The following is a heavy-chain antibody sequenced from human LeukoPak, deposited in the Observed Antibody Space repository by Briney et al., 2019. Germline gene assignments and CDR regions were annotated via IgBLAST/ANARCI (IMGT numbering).Heavy chain of an antibody. D-gene: IGHD3-10*01. CDR2: IYYSGST. CDR1: GGSISSYY. Sequence: SETLSLTCTVSGGSISSYYWSWIRQPPGKGLEWIGYIYYSGSTNYNPSLKSRVTISVDTSKNQFSLKLSSVTAADAAVYYCARTYYGSGSLYYYYYYMDVWGKGTTVTVSS. CDR3: ARTYYGSGSLYYYYYYMDV. V-gene: IGHV4-59*01. J-gene: IGHJ6*03.